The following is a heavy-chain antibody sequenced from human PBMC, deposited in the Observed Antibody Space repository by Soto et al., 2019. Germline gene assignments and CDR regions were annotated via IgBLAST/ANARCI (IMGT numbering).Heavy chain of an antibody. D-gene: IGHD2-2*01. V-gene: IGHV3-23*01. CDR3: AKGVEGYCSSTSCHAYWFDP. CDR1: GFTFSSYA. J-gene: IGHJ5*02. Sequence: GGSLRLSCAASGFTFSSYAMIWVRQAPGKGLEWVSAISGSGGDTYYADSVKGRFTISRDNSKNALYLQMSSLRAEDTAVYYCAKGVEGYCSSTSCHAYWFDPWGQGTLVTVSS. CDR2: ISGSGGDT.